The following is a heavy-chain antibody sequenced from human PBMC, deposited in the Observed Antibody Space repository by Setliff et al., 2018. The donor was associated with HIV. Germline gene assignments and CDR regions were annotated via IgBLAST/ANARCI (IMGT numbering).Heavy chain of an antibody. CDR3: ASDVLDLVISVYGF. Sequence: PSETLSLTCDVSGFSISSRYYWGWIRQSPGKGLEWIGNSYHTGSSYYNPSLNDRATISLDTSKNQFSLKLNSVTAADTAVYYCASDVLDLVISVYGFWGQGIPVTVSS. V-gene: IGHV4-38-2*01. D-gene: IGHD3-22*01. J-gene: IGHJ4*02. CDR2: SYHTGSS. CDR1: GFSISSRYY.